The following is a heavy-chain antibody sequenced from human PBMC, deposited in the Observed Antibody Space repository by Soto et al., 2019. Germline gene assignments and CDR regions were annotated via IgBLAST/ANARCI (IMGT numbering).Heavy chain of an antibody. CDR2: IFSSGRI. CDR3: ARGWDVKYFDY. V-gene: IGHV4-4*07. CDR1: GDSLLSAY. D-gene: IGHD1-26*01. Sequence: HVQLQESGPGLVKPSETLSLSCSVSGDSLLSAYWSWVRQPAGKGLEWIGHIFSSGRISYNPSLKSRLTMSIDTSMNVFSLSLSSVTAADTAVYYCARGWDVKYFDYWGQGTLVTVSS. J-gene: IGHJ4*02.